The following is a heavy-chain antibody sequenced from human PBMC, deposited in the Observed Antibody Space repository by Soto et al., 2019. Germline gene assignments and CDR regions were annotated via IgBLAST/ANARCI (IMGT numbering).Heavy chain of an antibody. CDR2: IIPMFAAS. J-gene: IGHJ4*02. V-gene: IGHV1-69*01. Sequence: QVQLVQSGAEVRKPGSSVKVSCRASGGAFSDFAFSWVRQAPGQGLEWMGGIIPMFAASKYAQRFQGRVTITADASTKTVYLALSSLTPEDTAVYYCARAGGTTVTGLWHFDSWGQGTLVTVSS. D-gene: IGHD4-17*01. CDR1: GGAFSDFA. CDR3: ARAGGTTVTGLWHFDS.